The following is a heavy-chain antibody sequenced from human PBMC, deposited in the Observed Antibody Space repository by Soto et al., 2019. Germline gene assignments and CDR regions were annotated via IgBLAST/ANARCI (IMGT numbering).Heavy chain of an antibody. CDR2: IIPIFGTA. D-gene: IGHD3-3*01. CDR3: ARDQYRQALLEWIYYYYYGMDV. V-gene: IGHV1-69*01. J-gene: IGHJ6*02. Sequence: QVQLVQSGAEVKKPGSSVKVSCKASGGTFSSYAISWVRQAPGQGLEWMGGIIPIFGTANYAQKFQGRVTITADESTSTAYMELSSLRSEDTAVYYCARDQYRQALLEWIYYYYYGMDVWGQGTTVTVSS. CDR1: GGTFSSYA.